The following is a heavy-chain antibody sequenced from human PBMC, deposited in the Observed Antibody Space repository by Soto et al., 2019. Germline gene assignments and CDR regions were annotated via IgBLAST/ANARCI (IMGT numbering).Heavy chain of an antibody. D-gene: IGHD3-22*01. CDR3: ASLEVGTYDSSGYYRISDY. Sequence: EVQLLESGGGLVQPGGSLRLSCAASGFTLSSYAMSWVRQAPGQGLEWVSGISVSGGRTSYADSVKGRFTISRDNSKNPLYLQMDSLRAEDTAVYYCASLEVGTYDSSGYYRISDYWGQGTLVTVSS. V-gene: IGHV3-23*01. CDR1: GFTLSSYA. CDR2: ISVSGGRT. J-gene: IGHJ4*02.